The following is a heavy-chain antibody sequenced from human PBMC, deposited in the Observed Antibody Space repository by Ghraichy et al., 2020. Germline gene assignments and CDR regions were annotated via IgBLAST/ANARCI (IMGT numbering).Heavy chain of an antibody. CDR2: ISGSGGTI. CDR3: ARVEYCSRTSYHSPDAFDI. CDR1: GFTFSTYE. D-gene: IGHD2-2*01. V-gene: IGHV3-48*03. J-gene: IGHJ3*02. Sequence: SLNITCAASGFTFSTYEMNWVRQAPGKGLEWVSYISGSGGTIDYADSVKGRFTISRDNSKNSLFLQMNSLRADDTAVYYCARVEYCSRTSYHSPDAFDIWGQGTMVTVSS.